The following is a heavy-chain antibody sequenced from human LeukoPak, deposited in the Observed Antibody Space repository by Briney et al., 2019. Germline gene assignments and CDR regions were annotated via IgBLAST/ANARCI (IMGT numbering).Heavy chain of an antibody. CDR1: AFTFSSYG. CDR2: IWYDGSDE. Sequence: GGSLRLSCAASAFTFSSYGMHWVRQAPGKGLEWVAVIWYDGSDEYYADSVKGRFTISRDNSKNTLYLQMNSPRAEDTAVYYCARSSARDGYNTLDYWGQGTLVTVSS. V-gene: IGHV3-33*01. J-gene: IGHJ4*02. CDR3: ARSSARDGYNTLDY. D-gene: IGHD5-24*01.